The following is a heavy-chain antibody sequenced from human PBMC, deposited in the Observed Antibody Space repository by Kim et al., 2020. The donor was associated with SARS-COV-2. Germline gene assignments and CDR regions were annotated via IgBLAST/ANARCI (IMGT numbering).Heavy chain of an antibody. CDR2: IRSKAYGGTT. Sequence: GGSLRLSCTASGFTFGDYAMSWVRQAPGKGLEWVGFIRSKAYGGTTEYAASVKGRFTISRDDSKSIAYLQMNSLKTEDTAVYYCTILLWFGESIDYWGQGTLVTVSS. CDR3: TILLWFGESIDY. V-gene: IGHV3-49*04. D-gene: IGHD3-10*01. CDR1: GFTFGDYA. J-gene: IGHJ4*02.